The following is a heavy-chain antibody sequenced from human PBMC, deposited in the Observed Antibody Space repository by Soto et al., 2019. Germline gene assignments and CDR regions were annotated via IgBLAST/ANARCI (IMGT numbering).Heavy chain of an antibody. CDR2: INPGGDVI. J-gene: IGHJ1*01. Sequence: QVRLVESGGCLVKPEGSLTLSCAASGFSLRDYYMTWIRQAPGKGLELLSYINPGGDVIKYVDSVKGRFTISRDNAKNSLYLHMNNLRAEDTAVDYCTRDPRITDFWGQGTLVTVSS. D-gene: IGHD3-16*01. CDR1: GFSLRDYY. CDR3: TRDPRITDF. V-gene: IGHV3-11*01.